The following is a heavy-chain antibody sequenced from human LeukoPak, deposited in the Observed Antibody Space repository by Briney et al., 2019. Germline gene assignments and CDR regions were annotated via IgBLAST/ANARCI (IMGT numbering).Heavy chain of an antibody. J-gene: IGHJ1*01. CDR2: IYYSGST. Sequence: SETLSLTCTVSGGSISSGDYYWSWIRQPPGKGLEWIGYIYYSGSTYYNPSLKSRVTISVDTSKNQFSLQLNSVTPDDTAVYYCAREAYYDGPKKYFQHWGQGTLVTVSS. D-gene: IGHD3-22*01. CDR1: GGSISSGDYY. V-gene: IGHV4-30-4*08. CDR3: AREAYYDGPKKYFQH.